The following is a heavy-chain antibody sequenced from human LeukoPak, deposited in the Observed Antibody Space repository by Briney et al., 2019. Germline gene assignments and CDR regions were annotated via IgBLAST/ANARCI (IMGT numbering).Heavy chain of an antibody. CDR2: INRSGST. CDR3: APDRISAYDFWSGYYGQ. CDR1: GGSFSGYY. Sequence: PSETLTLPCAVYGGSFSGYYWSWIRQPPGKGLEWIGEINRSGSTNYNPSLKSRVTISVDTSKNQFSLKLSSVTAADTAVYYCAPDRISAYDFWSGYYGQWGQGTLVTVSS. V-gene: IGHV4-34*01. J-gene: IGHJ4*02. D-gene: IGHD3-3*01.